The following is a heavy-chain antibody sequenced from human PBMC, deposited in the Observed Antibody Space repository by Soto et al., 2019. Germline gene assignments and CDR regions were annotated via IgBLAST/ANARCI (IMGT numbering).Heavy chain of an antibody. CDR1: GLTVSSNY. D-gene: IGHD3-16*01. CDR2: IYSGGST. V-gene: IGHV3-66*01. CDR3: ARGGAGGWNWFDP. Sequence: EVQLVESGGGLVQPGESLRLSCAASGLTVSSNYMSWVRQAPGKGLEWVSVIYSGGSTYYADFVKGRFTISRDKSKNTLYLKVNSLRAEDTAVYYCARGGAGGWNWFDPWGQGTLVTVSS. J-gene: IGHJ5*02.